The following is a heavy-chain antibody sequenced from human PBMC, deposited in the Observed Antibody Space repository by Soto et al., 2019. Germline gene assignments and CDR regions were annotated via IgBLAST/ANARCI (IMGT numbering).Heavy chain of an antibody. CDR3: ARGGIFGVVIINYYYYYMDV. V-gene: IGHV3-21*01. CDR2: ISSSSSYI. D-gene: IGHD3-3*01. Sequence: EVQLVESGGGLVKPGGSLRLSCAASGFTFSSYSMNWVRQAPGKGLEGVSSISSSSSYIYYADSVKGRFTISRDNAKNSLYLQMNSLRAEDTAVYYCARGGIFGVVIINYYYYYMDVWGKGTTVTVSS. J-gene: IGHJ6*03. CDR1: GFTFSSYS.